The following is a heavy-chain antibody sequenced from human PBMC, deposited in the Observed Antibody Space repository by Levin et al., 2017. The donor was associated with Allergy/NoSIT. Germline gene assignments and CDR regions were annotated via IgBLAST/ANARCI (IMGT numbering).Heavy chain of an antibody. J-gene: IGHJ5*02. CDR2: ISQTGSVT. CDR1: GFIFSSYE. CDR3: AKDNMDGASPQDL. V-gene: IGHV3-48*03. D-gene: IGHD1-26*01. Sequence: PGGSLRLSCAASGFIFSSYEMNWVRQAPGKGLEYLAYISQTGSVTFYAESVRGRFTISRDNAKNSLYLQINNLRAEDTALYYCAKDNMDGASPQDLWGQGTLVTVSS.